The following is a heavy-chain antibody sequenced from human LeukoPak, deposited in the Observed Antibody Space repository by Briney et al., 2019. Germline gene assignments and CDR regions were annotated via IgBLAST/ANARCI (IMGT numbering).Heavy chain of an antibody. CDR1: GYSFNDFV. D-gene: IGHD4-11*01. Sequence: ASVKVSCKASGYSFNDFVIIWVRQAPGQGLEWMGWISAYNGDTDYAQKIQGRVTMTTDTSTRTVYMEVRSLRTDDTAVYFCARVLQGKFDFWGQGTLVTVSS. CDR3: ARVLQGKFDF. J-gene: IGHJ4*02. V-gene: IGHV1-18*01. CDR2: ISAYNGDT.